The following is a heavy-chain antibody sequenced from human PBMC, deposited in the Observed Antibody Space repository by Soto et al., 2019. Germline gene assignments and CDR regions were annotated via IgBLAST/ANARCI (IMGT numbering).Heavy chain of an antibody. D-gene: IGHD3-10*01. CDR3: ARANSNSMVRYNWFDP. J-gene: IGHJ5*02. CDR2: IYYSGST. CDR1: GGSINSYY. V-gene: IGHV4-59*01. Sequence: PSETLSLTCAVSGGSINSYYWSWIRQPPGKGLEWIGYIYYSGSTNYNPSLKSRVTISIDTSKNQFSLKLTSVTAADTAVYYCARANSNSMVRYNWFDPWGQGTLVTVSS.